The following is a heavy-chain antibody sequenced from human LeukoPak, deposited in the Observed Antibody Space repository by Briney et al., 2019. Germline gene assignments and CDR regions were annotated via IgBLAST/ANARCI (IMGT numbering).Heavy chain of an antibody. CDR2: INPNSGGT. Sequence: GASVKVSCKASGYTFTGYYMHWVRQAPGQGLEWMGRINPNSGGTNYAQKFQGRVTMTRDTSISTAYMELSRLRSDDTAVYYCARGVSYYDFWSGYYTYYFDYWGQGTLVTVSS. J-gene: IGHJ4*02. CDR1: GYTFTGYY. V-gene: IGHV1-2*06. D-gene: IGHD3-3*01. CDR3: ARGVSYYDFWSGYYTYYFDY.